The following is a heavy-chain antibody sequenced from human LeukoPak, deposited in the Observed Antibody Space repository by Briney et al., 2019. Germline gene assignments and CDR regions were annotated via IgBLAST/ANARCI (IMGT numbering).Heavy chain of an antibody. D-gene: IGHD3-22*01. CDR3: AKGFSITMIRCYFDY. CDR1: GFTFSSYA. CDR2: ISGSGGST. Sequence: AGGSLRLSCAASGFTFSSYAMSWVRQAPGKGLEWVSAISGSGGSTYYADSVKGRFTISRDNSKNTLYLQMNSLRAEDTAVYYCAKGFSITMIRCYFDYWGQGTLVTVSS. V-gene: IGHV3-23*01. J-gene: IGHJ4*02.